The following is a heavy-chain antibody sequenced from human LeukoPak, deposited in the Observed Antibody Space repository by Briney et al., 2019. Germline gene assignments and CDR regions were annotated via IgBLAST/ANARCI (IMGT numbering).Heavy chain of an antibody. CDR3: ASYGSGSYSGFDY. CDR1: GFTFSSYA. V-gene: IGHV3-23*01. D-gene: IGHD3-10*01. J-gene: IGHJ4*02. CDR2: ISGSGVST. Sequence: GGSLRLSCAPSGFTFSSYAMSGVRQAPGKGLAWVSAISGSGVSTYYAESVKGRFTISRDNSKNTLYLQMNSLRAEDTAVYYCASYGSGSYSGFDYWGQGTLVTVSS.